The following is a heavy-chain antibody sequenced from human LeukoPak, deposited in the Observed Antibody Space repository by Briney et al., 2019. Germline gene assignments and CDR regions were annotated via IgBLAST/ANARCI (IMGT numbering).Heavy chain of an antibody. J-gene: IGHJ1*01. V-gene: IGHV3-33*01. CDR3: ARDKVSGSYGAPHEYFQH. D-gene: IGHD1-26*01. CDR1: GFTFSSYG. Sequence: GGSLRLSCAASGFTFSSYGMHWVRQAPGKGLEWVAVIWYDGSNKYYADSVKGRFTISRDNSKNTLYLQMNSLGAEDTAVYYCARDKVSGSYGAPHEYFQHWGQGTLVTVSS. CDR2: IWYDGSNK.